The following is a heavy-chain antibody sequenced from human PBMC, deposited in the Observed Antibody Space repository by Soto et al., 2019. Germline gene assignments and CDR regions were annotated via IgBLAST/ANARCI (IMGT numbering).Heavy chain of an antibody. CDR1: GGSISTTNW. Sequence: QVQLQESGPGLVKPSGTLSLTCAASGGSISTTNWWSWVRQPPGKGLEWIGEIYHSGSTNYNPSLKSRVTISVDRSKHQFSLTLSSVTAADTAVYYSAICQDGDPDYWGQGTLVTVSS. V-gene: IGHV4-4*02. CDR3: AICQDGDPDY. CDR2: IYHSGST. D-gene: IGHD4-17*01. J-gene: IGHJ4*02.